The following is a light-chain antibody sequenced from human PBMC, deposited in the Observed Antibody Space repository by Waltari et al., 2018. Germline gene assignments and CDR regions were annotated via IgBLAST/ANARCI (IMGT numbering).Light chain of an antibody. CDR1: QDISNY. CDR3: QQLSTYPLT. J-gene: IGKJ4*01. V-gene: IGKV1-33*01. CDR2: DAS. Sequence: DIQMSQSPSSLSASVGDRVTITCQASQDISNYLNWYQHKPGKAPQLLIYDASNLETGVPSRFSGSGSGTEFTLTISSLQPEDFASYYCQQLSTYPLTIGGGTKVEIK.